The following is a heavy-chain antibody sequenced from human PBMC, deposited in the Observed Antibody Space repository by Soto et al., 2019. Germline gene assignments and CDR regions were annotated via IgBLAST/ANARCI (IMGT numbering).Heavy chain of an antibody. D-gene: IGHD1-26*01. CDR2: INPKSGYT. CDR1: GYTFTGDY. Sequence: QVQLVQSGAEVKKPGASVSVSCKASGYTFTGDYLHWVRQAPGQGLEWMAWINPKSGYTKSAQKFHARVTLTRDTSISTAYMELRSLRSEDTAVYFCARYTGSNSLFDSWGQGTLVTVSS. CDR3: ARYTGSNSLFDS. V-gene: IGHV1-2*02. J-gene: IGHJ4*02.